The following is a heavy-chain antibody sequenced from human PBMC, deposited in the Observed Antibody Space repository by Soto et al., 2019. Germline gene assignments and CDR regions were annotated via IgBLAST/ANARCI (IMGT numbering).Heavy chain of an antibody. Sequence: QVQLVESGGGVVQPGRSLRLSCAASGFTFSSYGMHWVRQAPGKGLEWVAVISYDGSNKYYADSVKGRFTISRDNSKNTLYLQMNSLRAEDTAVYYCANSPSYYDGMDVWGQGTTVTVSS. CDR1: GFTFSSYG. CDR2: ISYDGSNK. V-gene: IGHV3-30*18. J-gene: IGHJ6*02. CDR3: ANSPSYYDGMDV.